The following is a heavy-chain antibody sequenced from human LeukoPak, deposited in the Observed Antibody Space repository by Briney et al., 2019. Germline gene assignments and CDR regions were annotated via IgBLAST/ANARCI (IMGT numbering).Heavy chain of an antibody. CDR3: ARAKTLPTVTNDY. CDR1: GFTFSSYS. J-gene: IGHJ4*02. CDR2: ISSSSSYI. Sequence: GSLRLSCAASGFTFSSYSMNWVRQAPGKGLEWVSSISSSSSYIYYADSVKGRFTISRDNAKNSLYLQMNSLRAEDTAVYYCARAKTLPTVTNDYWGQGTLVTVSS. D-gene: IGHD4-17*01. V-gene: IGHV3-21*01.